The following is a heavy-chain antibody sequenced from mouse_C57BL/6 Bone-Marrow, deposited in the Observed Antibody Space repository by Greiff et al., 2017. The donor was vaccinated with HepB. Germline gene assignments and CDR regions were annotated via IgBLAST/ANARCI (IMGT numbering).Heavy chain of an antibody. D-gene: IGHD1-1*01. CDR2: IYPGGGYT. CDR3: ARTTVVAPDY. J-gene: IGHJ2*01. Sequence: QVQLKQSGAELVRPGTSVKMSCKASGYTFTNYWIGWAKQRPGHGLEWIGDIYPGGGYTNYNEKFKGKATLTADKSSSTAYMQFSSLTSEDSAIYYCARTTVVAPDYWGQGTTLTVSS. CDR1: GYTFTNYW. V-gene: IGHV1-63*01.